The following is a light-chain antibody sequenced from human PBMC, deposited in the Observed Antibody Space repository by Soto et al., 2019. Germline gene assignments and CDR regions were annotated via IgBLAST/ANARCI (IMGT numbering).Light chain of an antibody. CDR3: SSYTASSTV. V-gene: IGLV2-14*01. J-gene: IGLJ2*01. CDR1: SSDVGGYNY. Sequence: QSVLTQPASVSGSPGQSITISCTGTSSDVGGYNYVSWYQQHPGKAPKLMIYEVRNRPSGVSNRFSGSKSGNTASLTISGLQPEDEADYYCSSYTASSTVFGGGTKLTVL. CDR2: EVR.